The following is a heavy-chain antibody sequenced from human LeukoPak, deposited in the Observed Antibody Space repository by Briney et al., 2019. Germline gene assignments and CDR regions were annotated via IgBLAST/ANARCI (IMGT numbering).Heavy chain of an antibody. V-gene: IGHV1-69*13. J-gene: IGHJ5*02. D-gene: IGHD2-2*01. CDR3: ARVPPYCPTTSCYAPFDH. Sequence: SVKVSCKATGGTYSTFPVSWVRQAPGQGLEWVGGIIPIFGVTTYAQAFQDRVTITADESTGTAYMELSSLTSDDTAVYYCARVPPYCPTTSCYAPFDHWGQGTLVTVSS. CDR2: IIPIFGVT. CDR1: GGTYSTFP.